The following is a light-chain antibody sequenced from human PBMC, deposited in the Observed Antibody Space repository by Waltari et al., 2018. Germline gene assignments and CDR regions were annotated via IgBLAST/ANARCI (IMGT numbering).Light chain of an antibody. CDR1: QDISNF. CDR2: VAS. CDR3: LQYSSDTFT. V-gene: IGKV1-12*01. Sequence: DIQMTQSPPSLSASVGDRVTITCRASQDISNFLSWYQQKPGKAPKRLISVASSLESGVPSMFSGSGSGTDFTLTISGLQPEDFATYYCLQYSSDTFTFGPGTKLDVK. J-gene: IGKJ3*01.